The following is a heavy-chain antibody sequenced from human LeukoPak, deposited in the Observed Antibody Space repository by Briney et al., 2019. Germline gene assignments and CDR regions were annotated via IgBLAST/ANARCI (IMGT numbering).Heavy chain of an antibody. V-gene: IGHV4-31*03. Sequence: PSETLSLTCTVSGGSISSGGYYWSWIRQHPGRGLEWIGYIYYSGSTYYNPSLKSRVTISADTSKNQFSLTLSSVTAADTAVYYCARARSAVGNFDYWGQGTLVTVSS. CDR2: IYYSGST. CDR3: ARARSAVGNFDY. CDR1: GGSISSGGYY. D-gene: IGHD6-13*01. J-gene: IGHJ4*02.